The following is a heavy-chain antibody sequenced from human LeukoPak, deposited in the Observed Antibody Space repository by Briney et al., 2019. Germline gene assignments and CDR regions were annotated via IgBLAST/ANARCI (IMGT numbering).Heavy chain of an antibody. Sequence: SVKVSCKASGGTLSIYAISWVRQAPGQGLEWMGGIIPMFGTANYAQKFQGRVTITTDESTSTTYMELSSLKSEDTAVYYCARARGIYEGYFDLWGRGTLVTVSS. CDR2: IIPMFGTA. CDR3: ARARGIYEGYFDL. D-gene: IGHD5/OR15-5a*01. CDR1: GGTLSIYA. J-gene: IGHJ2*01. V-gene: IGHV1-69*05.